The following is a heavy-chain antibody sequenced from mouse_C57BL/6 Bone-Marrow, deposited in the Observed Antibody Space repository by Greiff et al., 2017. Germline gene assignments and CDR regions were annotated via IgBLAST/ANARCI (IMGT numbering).Heavy chain of an antibody. V-gene: IGHV1-76*01. Sequence: QVQLQQSGAELVRPGASVKLSCKASGYTFTDYYINWVKQRPGQGLEWIARIYPGSGNTYYNEKFKGKATLTAEKSSSTAYMQLSSLTSEDSAVYFCARGGWFPLDYWGQGTTLTVSS. J-gene: IGHJ2*01. CDR1: GYTFTDYY. CDR3: ARGGWFPLDY. D-gene: IGHD2-3*01. CDR2: IYPGSGNT.